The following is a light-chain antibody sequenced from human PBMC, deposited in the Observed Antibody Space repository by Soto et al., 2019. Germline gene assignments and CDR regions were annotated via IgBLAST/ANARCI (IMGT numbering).Light chain of an antibody. J-gene: IGKJ1*01. Sequence: DVLMTQSPLSLPVSLGQSASISCRSSQGLVSSDGNTYLNWFHQRPGQSPRRLIYKVSNRDSGVPDRFSGSGAGTAFTLTIFRGEAEDIGFYYCMQGTHWPPTFGQGTKVEI. CDR2: KVS. V-gene: IGKV2-30*01. CDR3: MQGTHWPPT. CDR1: QGLVSSDGNTY.